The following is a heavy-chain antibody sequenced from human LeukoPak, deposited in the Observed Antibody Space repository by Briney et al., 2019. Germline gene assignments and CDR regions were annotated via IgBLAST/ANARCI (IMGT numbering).Heavy chain of an antibody. CDR2: ISSSSGSI. V-gene: IGHV3-48*01. CDR1: GFTFSSYS. CDR3: ARDGGYCSSTTCPSTTPFDF. J-gene: IGHJ4*02. D-gene: IGHD2-2*01. Sequence: GGSLRLSCAASGFTFSSYSLNWVRQAPGKGLEWISYISSSSGSIYYADPVNGRFTISRDNAKNSLYLQMNSLRADDTAVYYCARDGGYCSSTTCPSTTPFDFWGQGTLVTVSS.